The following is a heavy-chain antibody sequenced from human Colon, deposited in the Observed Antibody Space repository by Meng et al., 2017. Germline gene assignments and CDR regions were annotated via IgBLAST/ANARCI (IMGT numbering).Heavy chain of an antibody. CDR3: SRDERGGPYYFDY. J-gene: IGHJ4*02. V-gene: IGHV1-3*04. Sequence: QVHLVQSGADLKKPGASVKVSCQASGYIFTSYGMHWLRQAPGQRPEWMGWIYTADGNRRYSQRFQDRLTITSDTFARTAYMELSSLRSEDTAVYFCSRDERGGPYYFDYWGQGTLVTVSS. CDR1: GYIFTSYG. CDR2: IYTADGNR.